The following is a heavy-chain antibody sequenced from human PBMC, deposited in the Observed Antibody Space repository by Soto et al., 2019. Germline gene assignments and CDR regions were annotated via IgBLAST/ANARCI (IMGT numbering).Heavy chain of an antibody. CDR3: ARADSSGYYLNYYYGMDV. D-gene: IGHD3-22*01. V-gene: IGHV4-61*01. CDR1: GGSVSSGSYY. J-gene: IGHJ6*02. Sequence: PSETLSLTCTVSGGSVSSGSYYWSWIRQPPGKGLEWIGYIYYSGSTNYNPSLKSRVTISVDTSKNQFSLKLSSVTAADTAVYYCARADSSGYYLNYYYGMDVWGQGTTVTVSS. CDR2: IYYSGST.